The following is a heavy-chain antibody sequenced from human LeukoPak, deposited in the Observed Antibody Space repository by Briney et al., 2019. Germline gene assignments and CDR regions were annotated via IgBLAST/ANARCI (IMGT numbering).Heavy chain of an antibody. Sequence: GGSLRLSCATSGFTFSSYAMSWVRQAPGKGLEWVSGIGASGGSTYYADSVKGRFTISRDNSKNTLYLQMNSLRAEDTAVYYCARVIIVGATGIWGQGTMVTVSS. V-gene: IGHV3-23*01. CDR3: ARVIIVGATGI. CDR2: IGASGGST. J-gene: IGHJ3*02. CDR1: GFTFSSYA. D-gene: IGHD1-26*01.